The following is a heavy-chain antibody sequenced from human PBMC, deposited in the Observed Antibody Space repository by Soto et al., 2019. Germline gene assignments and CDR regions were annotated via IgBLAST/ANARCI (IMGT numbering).Heavy chain of an antibody. CDR1: GGTFSSYA. V-gene: IGHV1-69*13. D-gene: IGHD3-22*01. Sequence: SVKVSCKASGGTFSSYAISWVRQAPGQGLEWMGGIIPIFGTANYAQKFQGRVTITADESTGTAYMELSSLRSEDTAVYYCARGDYYDSSGYPSDAFDIWGQGTMVTVSS. CDR2: IIPIFGTA. CDR3: ARGDYYDSSGYPSDAFDI. J-gene: IGHJ3*02.